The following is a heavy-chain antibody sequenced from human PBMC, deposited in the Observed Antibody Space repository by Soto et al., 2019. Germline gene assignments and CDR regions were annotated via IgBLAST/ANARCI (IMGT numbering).Heavy chain of an antibody. CDR2: IYYSGSRISYTGST. D-gene: IGHD3-10*01. CDR1: GGSMRGYY. CDR3: GRAGHYGGPDAFDI. V-gene: IGHV4-59*01. Sequence: SETLSLTCTVSGGSMRGYYWTWIRQPPGEGLEWIGFIYYSGSRISYTGSTTYNPSLKSRVDISIDTSKNQFSLKVTSLAAADTAVYSFGRAGHYGGPDAFDIWGQGTMVTVS. J-gene: IGHJ3*02.